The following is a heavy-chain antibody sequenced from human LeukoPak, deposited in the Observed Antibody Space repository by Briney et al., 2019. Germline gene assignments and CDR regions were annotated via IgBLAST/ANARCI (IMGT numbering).Heavy chain of an antibody. D-gene: IGHD3-16*01. CDR3: ARDAYAKYYFDY. J-gene: IGHJ4*02. CDR1: GFTFSDYY. Sequence: KPGGSLRLSCAASGFTFSDYYMSWIRQAPGKGLEWVSYISSSGSTTYYADSVKGRFTISRDNAKNSLYLQMNSLRAEDTAVYYCARDAYAKYYFDYWGQGTLVTVSS. V-gene: IGHV3-11*01. CDR2: ISSSGSTT.